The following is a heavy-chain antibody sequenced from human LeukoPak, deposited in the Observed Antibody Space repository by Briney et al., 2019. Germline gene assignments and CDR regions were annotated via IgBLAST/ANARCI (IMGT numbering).Heavy chain of an antibody. Sequence: TGGSLRLFCAASGFTFSRYAMSWVRQAPGKGLAWVSSSGNGGITYYTASVKGRFTITRDKSKHTLYLQMNSLRAEDTAVYFCAKFVGQPWQQFSFDYWGQGTLVTVSS. D-gene: IGHD6-13*01. CDR3: AKFVGQPWQQFSFDY. CDR2: SSGNGGIT. J-gene: IGHJ4*02. V-gene: IGHV3-23*01. CDR1: GFTFSRYA.